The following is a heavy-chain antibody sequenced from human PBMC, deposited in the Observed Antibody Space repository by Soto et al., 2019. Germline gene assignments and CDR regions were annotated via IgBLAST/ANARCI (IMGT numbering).Heavy chain of an antibody. J-gene: IGHJ4*02. CDR2: ISAHNGNT. V-gene: IGHV1-18*01. D-gene: IGHD3-10*01. CDR1: GYTFTSYG. Sequence: QVHLVQSGAEVKKPGASVKVSCKASGYTFTSYGITWVRQAPGQGLEWMGWISAHNGNTDYAQKLQGRVIVTRDTSASTAYMELRSPIFGDTVVYSSARGRDGALWGQGALVTVSS. CDR3: ARGRDGAL.